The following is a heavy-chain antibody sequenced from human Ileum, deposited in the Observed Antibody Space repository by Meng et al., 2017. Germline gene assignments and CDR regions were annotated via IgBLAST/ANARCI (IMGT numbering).Heavy chain of an antibody. Sequence: SVKVSCKASGYTFTTYAMSWVRQAPGQGLEWMGWINTDTGNPTYAQGFAGRFVFSLDTSVSTAYLQTSSLKAEDTAVYFCARVSGYGSRSSCYPNYWGQGTLVTVSS. V-gene: IGHV7-4-1*02. CDR1: GYTFTTYA. CDR3: ARVSGYGSRSSCYPNY. D-gene: IGHD2-2*01. CDR2: INTDTGNP. J-gene: IGHJ4*02.